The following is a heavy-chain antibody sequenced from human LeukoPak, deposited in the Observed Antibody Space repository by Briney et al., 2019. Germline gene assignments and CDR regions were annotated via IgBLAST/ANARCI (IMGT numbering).Heavy chain of an antibody. CDR2: INPNSGGT. J-gene: IGHJ5*02. CDR1: GYTFTGYY. D-gene: IGHD3-16*01. V-gene: IGHV1-2*06. CDR3: ASSRRGILDVWWFDP. Sequence: KPGASVNVSCKASGYTFTGYYMHWVRQAPGQGLEWMGRINPNSGGTNYAQKFQGRVTMTRDTSISTAYMEPSRLRSDDTAVYYCASSRRGILDVWWFDPWGQGTLVTVSS.